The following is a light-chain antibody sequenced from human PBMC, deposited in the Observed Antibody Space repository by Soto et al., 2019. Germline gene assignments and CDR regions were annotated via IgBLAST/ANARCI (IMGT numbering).Light chain of an antibody. J-gene: IGKJ3*01. Sequence: DIVMTQSPLSLPVTPGEPASISCRSSQSLLHSNGYNYLDWYLQKPGQSPQLLIYLGSNRSSGVPDRVTGSGSGTDFTLKISRVEAEDVGVYYCLQPLETIFGPGNQVDIK. CDR2: LGS. CDR1: QSLLHSNGYNY. CDR3: LQPLETI. V-gene: IGKV2-28*01.